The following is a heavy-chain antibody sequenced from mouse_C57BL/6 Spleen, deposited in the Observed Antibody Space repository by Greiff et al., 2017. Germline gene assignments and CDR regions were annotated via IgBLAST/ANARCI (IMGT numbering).Heavy chain of an antibody. J-gene: IGHJ2*01. CDR3: ARDATGTRYFDS. V-gene: IGHV1-52*01. CDR2: IDPSDSET. CDR1: GYTFTSYW. Sequence: QVQLQQPGAELVRPGSSVKLSCKASGYTFTSYWMHWVKQRPIQGLEWIGNIDPSDSETHYNQKFKDKATLTVDKSSSTAYMQLSSLTSEDSAVYNGARDATGTRYFDSWGQGTTLTVSS. D-gene: IGHD4-1*01.